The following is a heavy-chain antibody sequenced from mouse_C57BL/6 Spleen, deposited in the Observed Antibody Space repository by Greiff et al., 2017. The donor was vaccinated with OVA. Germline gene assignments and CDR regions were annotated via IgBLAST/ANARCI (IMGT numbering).Heavy chain of an antibody. CDR2: IYPGDGDT. CDR3: ARSYSNHWYFDV. Sequence: VKVVESGPELVKPGASVKISCKASGYAFSSSWMNWVKQRPGKGLEWIGRIYPGDGDTNYNGKFKGKATLTADKSSSTAYMQLSSLTSEDSAVYFCARSYSNHWYFDVWGTGTTVTVSS. D-gene: IGHD2-5*01. CDR1: GYAFSSSW. V-gene: IGHV1-82*01. J-gene: IGHJ1*03.